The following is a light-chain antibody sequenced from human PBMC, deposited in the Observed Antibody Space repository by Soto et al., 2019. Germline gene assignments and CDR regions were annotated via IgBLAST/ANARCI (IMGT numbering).Light chain of an antibody. CDR3: CSNAGSYTFV. Sequence: QSVLTQPRSVSGSPGQSVTICCTGTSSDVGGYNYVSWYQQHPGKAPKLMIYDVTRRPSGVPDRFSGSKSGNTASLTISGLQAEDEADYYCCSNAGSYTFVFGAGTKV. CDR1: SSDVGGYNY. CDR2: DVT. V-gene: IGLV2-11*01. J-gene: IGLJ1*01.